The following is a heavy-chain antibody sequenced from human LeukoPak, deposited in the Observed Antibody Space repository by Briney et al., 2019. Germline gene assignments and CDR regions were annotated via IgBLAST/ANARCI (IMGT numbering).Heavy chain of an antibody. Sequence: SETLSLTCAVYGGSFSGYYWSWIRQPPGKGLEWIGEINHSGSTNYNPSLKSRVTISVDTSKNQFSLKLSSVTAADTAVYYCARDPVVPATSMQFDWYFDLWGRGTLVTVSS. CDR2: INHSGST. CDR1: GGSFSGYY. CDR3: ARDPVVPATSMQFDWYFDL. J-gene: IGHJ2*01. V-gene: IGHV4-34*01. D-gene: IGHD2-15*01.